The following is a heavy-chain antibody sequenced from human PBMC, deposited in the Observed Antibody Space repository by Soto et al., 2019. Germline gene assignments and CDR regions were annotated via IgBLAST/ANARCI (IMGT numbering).Heavy chain of an antibody. Sequence: SQTLSLTCAISGDSVSSNSAAWNWIRQSPSRGLEWLGRTYYRSKWYNDYAVSVKSRITINPDTSKNQFSLQLNSVTPEDTAVYYCARDLGIAAAGRRWFDPWGQGTLVTVSS. J-gene: IGHJ5*02. V-gene: IGHV6-1*01. CDR2: TYYRSKWYN. CDR1: GDSVSSNSAA. D-gene: IGHD6-13*01. CDR3: ARDLGIAAAGRRWFDP.